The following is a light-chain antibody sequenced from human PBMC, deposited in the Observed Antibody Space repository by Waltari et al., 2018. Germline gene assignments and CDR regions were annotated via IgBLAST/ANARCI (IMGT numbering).Light chain of an antibody. CDR1: PRDVGNLDL. V-gene: IGLV2-23*02. J-gene: IGLJ1*01. Sequence: QSALTQPASVSGTLGPSTPIPCPGTPRDVGNLDLFLWYQQHPGKAPKLLICEVIKRPSGVSSRFSGSKSGNTASLTISGLQAEDEADYYCCSYAGRGTYVFGSGTKVTVL. CDR3: CSYAGRGTYV. CDR2: EVI.